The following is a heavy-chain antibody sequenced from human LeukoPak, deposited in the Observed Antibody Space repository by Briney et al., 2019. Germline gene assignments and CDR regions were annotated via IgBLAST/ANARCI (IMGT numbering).Heavy chain of an antibody. Sequence: GGSLRLSCAASGFTFSSYEMNWVRQAPGKGLEWVSYISSGSTIYYADSVKGRFTISRDNAKNSLYLQMNSLRAEDTAVYYCARFGRELNFDYWGQGTLVTVSS. D-gene: IGHD1-26*01. J-gene: IGHJ4*02. CDR2: ISSGSTI. V-gene: IGHV3-48*03. CDR3: ARFGRELNFDY. CDR1: GFTFSSYE.